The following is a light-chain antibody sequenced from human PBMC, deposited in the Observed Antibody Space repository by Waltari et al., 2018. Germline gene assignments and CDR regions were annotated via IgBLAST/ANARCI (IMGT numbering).Light chain of an antibody. CDR1: GSNIRAGYD. CDR2: GTS. V-gene: IGLV1-40*01. J-gene: IGLJ2*01. Sequence: QSVLTQPPSVSGAPGQRVTISCTGSGSNIRAGYDVHWYQQLPGKAPKLLIYGTSTRPLGVPDRYCGSQSGTSASLAITGLQAEDEADYYCQSYDTSLSVVFGGGTKLTVL. CDR3: QSYDTSLSVV.